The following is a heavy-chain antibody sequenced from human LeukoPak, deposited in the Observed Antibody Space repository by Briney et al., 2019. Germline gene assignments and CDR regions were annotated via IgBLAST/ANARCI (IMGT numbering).Heavy chain of an antibody. CDR1: GFTFSNAW. Sequence: PGGSLRLSCAASGFTFSNAWMSWVRQAPGKGLEWVSSISSDGTYIYYPDSLKGRFTISRDNAKNALHLQVNSLRAEDTAVYYCANTYGSRSYYQLGDAFDVWGRGTLVTVSS. CDR3: ANTYGSRSYYQLGDAFDV. CDR2: ISSDGTYI. J-gene: IGHJ3*01. V-gene: IGHV3-21*01. D-gene: IGHD3-10*01.